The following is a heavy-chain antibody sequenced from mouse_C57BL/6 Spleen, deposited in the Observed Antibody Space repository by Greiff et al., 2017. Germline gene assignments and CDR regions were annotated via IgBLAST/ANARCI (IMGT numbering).Heavy chain of an antibody. CDR2: IYWDDDK. Sequence: QVTLKESGPGILQSSQTLSLTCSFSGFSLSTSGMGVSWIRQPSGKGLEWLAHIYWDDDKRYNPSLKSRITISKDTSRNQVFLKITSVDTADTATYYCARRRGAYEDYFDYWGQGTTLTVSS. V-gene: IGHV8-12*01. D-gene: IGHD6-5*01. J-gene: IGHJ2*01. CDR3: ARRRGAYEDYFDY. CDR1: GFSLSTSGMG.